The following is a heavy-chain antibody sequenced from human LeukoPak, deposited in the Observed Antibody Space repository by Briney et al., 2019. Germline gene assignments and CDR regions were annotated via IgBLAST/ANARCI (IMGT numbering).Heavy chain of an antibody. D-gene: IGHD6-13*01. Sequence: GGSLRLSCAASGFTFSIYWMSWVRQAPGKGLEWVANIKEDGSEKYYVDSVKGRSIISRDNAKNSLYLQMNSLRAEDTAVYYCARAHSSSFDYWGQGTLVTVSS. CDR1: GFTFSIYW. J-gene: IGHJ4*02. CDR3: ARAHSSSFDY. CDR2: IKEDGSEK. V-gene: IGHV3-7*04.